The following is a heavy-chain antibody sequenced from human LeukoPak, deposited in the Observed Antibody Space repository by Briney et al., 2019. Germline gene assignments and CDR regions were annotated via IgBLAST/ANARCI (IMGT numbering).Heavy chain of an antibody. V-gene: IGHV3-33*01. CDR1: GFIFSDCG. Sequence: PGRSLRLSCAVSGFIFSDCGFHWVRQAPGKGLEWVAVTRFDGSIKQYADSVKGRFTISRDDSKNTLYLQMNFLKSEDTAVYYCARWGGTRQYYFDYWGQGTLVTVSS. CDR2: TRFDGSIK. J-gene: IGHJ4*02. D-gene: IGHD1-1*01. CDR3: ARWGGTRQYYFDY.